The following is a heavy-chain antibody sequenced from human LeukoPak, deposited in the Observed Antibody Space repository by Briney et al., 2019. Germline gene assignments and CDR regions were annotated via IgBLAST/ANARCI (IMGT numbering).Heavy chain of an antibody. CDR2: IIPILGIA. V-gene: IGHV1-69*02. D-gene: IGHD2-2*01. J-gene: IGHJ5*02. CDR3: ASTICCSSTSCTRGSYWFDP. CDR1: GGTFSSYT. Sequence: SVKVPCKASGGTFSSYTISWVRQAPGQGLEWMGRIIPILGIANYAQKFQGRVTITADKSTSTAYMELSSLRSEDTAVYYCASTICCSSTSCTRGSYWFDPWGQGTLVTVSS.